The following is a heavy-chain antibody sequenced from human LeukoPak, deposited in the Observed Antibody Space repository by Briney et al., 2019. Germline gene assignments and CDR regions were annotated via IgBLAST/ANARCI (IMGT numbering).Heavy chain of an antibody. CDR3: AREVVAARLYYYYYYMDV. CDR2: INHSGST. Sequence: SETLSLTCSVSGGSFSGHYWSWIRQPPGKGLEWIGEINHSGSTNYNPSLKSRVTISVDTSKNQFSLKLSSVTAADTAVYYCAREVVAARLYYYYYYMDVWGKGTTVTVSS. V-gene: IGHV4-34*01. J-gene: IGHJ6*03. CDR1: GGSFSGHY. D-gene: IGHD6-6*01.